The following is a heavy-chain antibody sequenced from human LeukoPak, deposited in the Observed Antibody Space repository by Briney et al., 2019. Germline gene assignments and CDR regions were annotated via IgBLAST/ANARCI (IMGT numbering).Heavy chain of an antibody. J-gene: IGHJ6*03. Sequence: GGSLRLSCAASGFTFSSYWMHWVRQAPGKGLVWVSRINSDGGSTSYADSVKGRFTISRDNAKNTLYLQMNSLRAEDTAVYYCARAEATYYDFWSGYLYYYYYMDVWGKGTTVTVSS. CDR3: ARAEATYYDFWSGYLYYYYYMDV. CDR1: GFTFSSYW. V-gene: IGHV3-74*01. D-gene: IGHD3-3*01. CDR2: INSDGGST.